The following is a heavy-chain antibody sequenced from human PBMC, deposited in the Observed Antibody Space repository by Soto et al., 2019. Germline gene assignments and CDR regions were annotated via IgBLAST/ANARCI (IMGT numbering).Heavy chain of an antibody. J-gene: IGHJ6*02. CDR1: GYTFTSYD. CDR2: MNPNSGNT. V-gene: IGHV1-8*01. Sequence: ASVKVSCKASGYTFTSYDINWVRQATGQGLEWMGWMNPNSGNTGYAQKFQGRVTMTRNTSISTAYMELSSLRSEDTAVYYCARANFLYCSGGSCYGMDVWCPATTVTVSS. D-gene: IGHD2-15*01. CDR3: ARANFLYCSGGSCYGMDV.